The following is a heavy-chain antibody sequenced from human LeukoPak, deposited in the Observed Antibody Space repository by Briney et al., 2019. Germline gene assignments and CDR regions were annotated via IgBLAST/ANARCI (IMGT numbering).Heavy chain of an antibody. CDR2: TYYRSKWYN. CDR3: ARERAQHQNIAVVPAAIDY. CDR1: GDSVSGNSAA. D-gene: IGHD2-2*01. Sequence: SQTLSLTCAISGDSVSGNSAAWNWIRQSPSRGLEWLGRTYYRSKWYNDYAVSVKSRITINPDTSKNQFSLQLNSVTPEDTAVYYCARERAQHQNIAVVPAAIDYWGQGTLVTVSS. V-gene: IGHV6-1*01. J-gene: IGHJ4*02.